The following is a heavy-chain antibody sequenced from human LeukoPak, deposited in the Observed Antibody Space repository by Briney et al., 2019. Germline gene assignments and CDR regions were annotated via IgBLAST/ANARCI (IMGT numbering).Heavy chain of an antibody. V-gene: IGHV1-2*02. CDR1: GYTFTDYY. J-gene: IGHJ3*02. Sequence: ASVKVSCKASGYTFTDYYMHWVRQAPGQGLEWMGWINPNTGGTNYAQKFRGRVTMTRDTSITTVNMELSSLRSDDTAVYFCAKESSPGIDAFDIWGPGTVVTVSS. CDR3: AKESSPGIDAFDI. CDR2: INPNTGGT.